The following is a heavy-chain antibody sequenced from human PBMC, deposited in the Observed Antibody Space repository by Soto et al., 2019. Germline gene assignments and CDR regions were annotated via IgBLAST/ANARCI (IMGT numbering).Heavy chain of an antibody. V-gene: IGHV1-18*01. CDR1: GGTFSSYA. CDR2: ISAYNGNT. CDR3: ARDSYVDVLLWFGELSPFDY. J-gene: IGHJ4*02. Sequence: ASVKVSCKASGGTFSSYAISWVRQAPGQGLEWMGWISAYNGNTNYAQKLQGRVTMTTDTSTSTAYMELRSLRSDDTAVYYCARDSYVDVLLWFGELSPFDYWGQGTLVTVSS. D-gene: IGHD3-10*01.